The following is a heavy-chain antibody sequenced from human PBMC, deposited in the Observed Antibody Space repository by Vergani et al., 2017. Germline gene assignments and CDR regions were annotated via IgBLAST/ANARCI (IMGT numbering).Heavy chain of an antibody. D-gene: IGHD6-13*01. CDR3: ARAYIAAAGRALDY. V-gene: IGHV3-7*02. J-gene: IGHJ4*02. Sequence: EVQLVESGGGLVQPGGSLRLSCAASGFTFSSYWMSWVRQAPGKGLEWVANIKQDGSEKYYVDSVKGRFTISRDNAKNSLYLQMNSLRAEDTAVYYCARAYIAAAGRALDYWGQGTLVTVSS. CDR2: IKQDGSEK. CDR1: GFTFSSYW.